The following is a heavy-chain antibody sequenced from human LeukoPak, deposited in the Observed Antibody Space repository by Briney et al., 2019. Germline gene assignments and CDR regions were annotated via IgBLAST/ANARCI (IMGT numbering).Heavy chain of an antibody. J-gene: IGHJ5*02. D-gene: IGHD6-13*01. CDR3: AGAPIPAAGLLFDP. CDR2: IYYSGST. V-gene: IGHV4-30-4*01. CDR1: GGSISSGDYY. Sequence: SQTLSLTCTVSGGSISSGDYYWSWIRQPPGKGLEWIGCIYYSGSTYYNPSLKSRVTISVDRSKNQFSLKLSSVTAADTAVYYCAGAPIPAAGLLFDPWGQGTLVTVSS.